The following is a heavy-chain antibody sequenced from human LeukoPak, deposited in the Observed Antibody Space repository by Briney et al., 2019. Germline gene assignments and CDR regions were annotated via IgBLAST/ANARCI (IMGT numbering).Heavy chain of an antibody. CDR3: AKHDSSGYYSHFDY. CDR2: ISGSGGST. Sequence: GGSLRLSCVASGFTFSSYAMSWVRQAPGEGLEWVSGISGSGGSTYYADSVKGRFTISRDNSKNTLYLQMNSLRAEDTAVYYCAKHDSSGYYSHFDYWGQGTLVTVSS. CDR1: GFTFSSYA. J-gene: IGHJ4*02. V-gene: IGHV3-23*01. D-gene: IGHD3-22*01.